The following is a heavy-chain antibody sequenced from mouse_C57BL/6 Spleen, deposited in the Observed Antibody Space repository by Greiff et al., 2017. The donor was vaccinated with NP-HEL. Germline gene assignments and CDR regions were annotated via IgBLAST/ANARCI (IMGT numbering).Heavy chain of an antibody. CDR3: TRPPFNGSSWGFAY. J-gene: IGHJ3*01. CDR2: ISSGGDYI. V-gene: IGHV5-9-1*02. CDR1: GFTFSSYA. D-gene: IGHD1-1*01. Sequence: EVHLVESGEGLVKPGGSLKLSCAASGFTFSSYAMSWVRQTPEKRLEWVAYISSGGDYIYYADTVKGRFTISRDNARNTLYLQMSSLKSEDTAMYYCTRPPFNGSSWGFAYWGQGTLVTVSA.